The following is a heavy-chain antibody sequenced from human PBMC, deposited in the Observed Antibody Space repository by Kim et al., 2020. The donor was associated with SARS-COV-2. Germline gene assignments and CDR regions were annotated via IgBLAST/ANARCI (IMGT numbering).Heavy chain of an antibody. J-gene: IGHJ4*02. V-gene: IGHV4-30-2*01. D-gene: IGHD2-8*02. Sequence: SETLSLTCAVSGGSISSGGYSWSWIRQPPGKGLEWIGYIYHSGSTYYNPSLKSRVTISVDRSKNQFSLKLSSVTAADTAVYYCARAGGAFDYWGQGTLVTVSS. CDR1: GGSISSGGYS. CDR3: ARAGGAFDY. CDR2: IYHSGST.